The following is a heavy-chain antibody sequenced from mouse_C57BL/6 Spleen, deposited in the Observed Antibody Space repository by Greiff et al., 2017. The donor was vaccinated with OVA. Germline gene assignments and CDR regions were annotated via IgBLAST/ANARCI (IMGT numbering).Heavy chain of an antibody. V-gene: IGHV1-22*01. CDR2: INPNYGGT. CDR1: GYSFTDYN. D-gene: IGHD2-3*01. CDR3: ARGDLIYDGYGDY. J-gene: IGHJ4*01. Sequence: VKLQQSGPELVKPGASVKMSCKASGYSFTDYNMHWVKQSHGKSLEWIGYINPNYGGTSYNQKFKGKATSTVNKSSSTAYMELRSLTSEDAAVYYCARGDLIYDGYGDYWGQGTSVTVSS.